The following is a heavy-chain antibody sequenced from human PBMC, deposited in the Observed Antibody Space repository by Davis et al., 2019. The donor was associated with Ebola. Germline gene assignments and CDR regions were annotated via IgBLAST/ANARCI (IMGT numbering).Heavy chain of an antibody. CDR2: INPSGGST. Sequence: ASVKVSCKASGYTFTSYYMHWVRQAPGQGLEWMGIINPSGGSTSYAQKFQGRVTMTRDTSTSTVYMELSSLRSEDTAVYYCARERLTGYYGSGSLYYYYGMDVWGQGTTVTVSS. J-gene: IGHJ6*02. CDR1: GYTFTSYY. V-gene: IGHV1-46*01. CDR3: ARERLTGYYGSGSLYYYYGMDV. D-gene: IGHD3-10*01.